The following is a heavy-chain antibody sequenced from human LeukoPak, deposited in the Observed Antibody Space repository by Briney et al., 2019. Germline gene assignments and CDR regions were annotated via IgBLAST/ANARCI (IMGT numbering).Heavy chain of an antibody. Sequence: SETLSLTCIVSGGSISSSSYYWGWIRQPPGKGLEWIGCIYYSGSTYYNPSLKSRVTISVDTSKNQFSLKLSSVTAADTAVYYCARQYYYDSSGYFNWGQGTLVTVSS. CDR1: GGSISSSSYY. CDR2: IYYSGST. V-gene: IGHV4-39*01. J-gene: IGHJ4*02. D-gene: IGHD3-22*01. CDR3: ARQYYYDSSGYFN.